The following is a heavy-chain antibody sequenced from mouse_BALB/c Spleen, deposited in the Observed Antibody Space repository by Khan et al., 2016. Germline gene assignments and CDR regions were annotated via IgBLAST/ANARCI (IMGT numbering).Heavy chain of an antibody. Sequence: EVQLQESGPSLAKPSQTLSLTCSVTGDSITSGHWNWIRKFPGNKFDFMGYISHSGDSYYNPSLNSRISITRDTSKNKYYLQLNSVTTEDAATYYCAPWDYYGSAFADWGQGTLVTVSA. D-gene: IGHD1-2*01. CDR3: APWDYYGSAFAD. CDR1: GDSITSGH. CDR2: ISHSGDS. V-gene: IGHV3-8*02. J-gene: IGHJ3*01.